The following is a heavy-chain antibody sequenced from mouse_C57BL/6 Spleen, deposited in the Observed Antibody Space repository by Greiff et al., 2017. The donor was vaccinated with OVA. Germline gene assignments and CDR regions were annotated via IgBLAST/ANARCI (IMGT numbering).Heavy chain of an antibody. V-gene: IGHV2-4*01. J-gene: IGHJ2*01. CDR2: IWSGGST. CDR1: GFSLTSYG. CDR3: AKGDYGSSYVDY. Sequence: VHLVESGPGLVQPSQSLSITCTVSGFSLTSYGVHWVRQPPGKGLEWLGVIWSGGSTDYNAAFISRLSISKDNSKSQVFFKMNSLQADDTAIYYCAKGDYGSSYVDYWGQGTTLTVSS. D-gene: IGHD1-1*01.